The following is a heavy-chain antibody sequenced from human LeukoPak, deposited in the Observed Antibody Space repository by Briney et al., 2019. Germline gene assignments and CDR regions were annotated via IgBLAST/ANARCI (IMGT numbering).Heavy chain of an antibody. Sequence: PSQTLSLTCTVSGGSISSGDYYWSWIRQPPGKGLEWIGYIYYSGSTYYNPSLKSRVTISVDTSKNQFSLKLSSVTAADTAVYYCASVESEIAPSHPYNWFDPWGQGTLVTVSS. V-gene: IGHV4-30-4*01. J-gene: IGHJ5*02. D-gene: IGHD5-24*01. CDR3: ASVESEIAPSHPYNWFDP. CDR2: IYYSGST. CDR1: GGSISSGDYY.